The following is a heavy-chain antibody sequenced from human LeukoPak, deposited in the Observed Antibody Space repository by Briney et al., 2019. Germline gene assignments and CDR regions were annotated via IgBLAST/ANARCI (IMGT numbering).Heavy chain of an antibody. CDR3: AKVDNWKYGHHDY. V-gene: IGHV3-23*01. Sequence: GGSLRLSCTASGFTFGDYAMSWVRQAPGKGLEWVSAISGSDGTTYYADSVKGRFTISRDNSKYTLSLQMNSLRAEDTAVYYCAKVDNWKYGHHDYWGQGTLVTVSS. D-gene: IGHD1-1*01. CDR2: ISGSDGTT. CDR1: GFTFGDYA. J-gene: IGHJ4*02.